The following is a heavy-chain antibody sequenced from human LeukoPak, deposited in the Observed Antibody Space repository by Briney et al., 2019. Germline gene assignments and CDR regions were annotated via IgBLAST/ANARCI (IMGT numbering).Heavy chain of an antibody. J-gene: IGHJ3*02. CDR1: GFTFSNYA. CDR2: ISASAGSA. CDR3: AKDQRSGEYDYGWGPFDI. D-gene: IGHD3-10*01. Sequence: GGSLRLSCEVSGFTFSNYAMNWVRQAPGKGLEWVSGISASAGSAVYGDSVKGRFTISRVNAENTLYLQMNSLRADDTATYYCAKDQRSGEYDYGWGPFDIWGQGTMVTVSS. V-gene: IGHV3-23*01.